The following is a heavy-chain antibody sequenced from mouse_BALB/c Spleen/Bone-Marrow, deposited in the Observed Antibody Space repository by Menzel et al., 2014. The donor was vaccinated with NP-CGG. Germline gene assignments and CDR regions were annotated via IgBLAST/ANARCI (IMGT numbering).Heavy chain of an antibody. J-gene: IGHJ2*01. CDR3: GRGKDGYYSFDY. V-gene: IGHV1-37*01. CDR1: GYSFTGYF. CDR2: INPYNGDT. D-gene: IGHD2-3*01. Sequence: VQLQQPGPELVKPGASVKISCKASGYSFTGYFMNWVKQSRGKSLEWIGRINPYNGDTFYNQKFKGKATLTVDKSSSTAHMELLSLTSEDSAVYYCGRGKDGYYSFDYWGQGTTLTVSS.